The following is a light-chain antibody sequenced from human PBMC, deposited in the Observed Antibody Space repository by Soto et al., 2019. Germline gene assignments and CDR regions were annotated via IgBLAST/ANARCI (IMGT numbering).Light chain of an antibody. Sequence: QSVLPQPPSVSGAPGQRVTISCTGGSSNIGAGYDVHWYQHLPRTAPKLLIYANTNRPSGVPDRFSGSKSGTSASLAITGLQPEDEADYYCQSYDSSLFVFGTGTKVTVL. CDR3: QSYDSSLFV. V-gene: IGLV1-40*01. J-gene: IGLJ1*01. CDR2: ANT. CDR1: SSNIGAGYD.